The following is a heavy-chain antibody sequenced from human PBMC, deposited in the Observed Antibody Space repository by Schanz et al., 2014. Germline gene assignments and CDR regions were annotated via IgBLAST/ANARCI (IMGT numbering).Heavy chain of an antibody. V-gene: IGHV1-18*01. D-gene: IGHD1-26*01. CDR2: ISGYTGDT. Sequence: QVQLVQSGAEVKKPGASVRVSCKASGYDFHIYAYSWVRQAPGQGPEWIGWISGYTGDTKYAQKFQHRVNMTTDRTTSTVYMELRSLRLDDTAVYFCARDNGRIPAANSFDYWGQGTRVTVSS. CDR3: ARDNGRIPAANSFDY. J-gene: IGHJ4*02. CDR1: GYDFHIYA.